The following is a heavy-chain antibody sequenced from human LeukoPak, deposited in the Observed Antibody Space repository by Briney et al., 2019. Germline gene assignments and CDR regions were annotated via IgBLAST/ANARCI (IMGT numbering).Heavy chain of an antibody. CDR1: GFTFSSYA. CDR2: ISGSGGST. CDR3: LSSSIAAGRKYDAFDI. V-gene: IGHV3-23*01. D-gene: IGHD6-13*01. J-gene: IGHJ3*02. Sequence: GGSLRLSCAASGFTFSSYAMSWVRKAPGKGLEWVSAISGSGGSTYYADSVKGRFTISRDNSKNTLYLQMNSLRAEDTAVYYCLSSSIAAGRKYDAFDIWAKGQWSPSLQ.